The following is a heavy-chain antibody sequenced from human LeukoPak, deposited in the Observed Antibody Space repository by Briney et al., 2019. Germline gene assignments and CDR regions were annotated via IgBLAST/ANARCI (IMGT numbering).Heavy chain of an antibody. CDR2: INTDGSTT. Sequence: GGSLRLSCAGSGFTFSTYWMHWVRQAPGGGLLWVSGINTDGSTTNYADFVKGRFTISRDNAKHTVYLQMSSLRAEDTAVYYCAKEGSYDVDLEYWGQGALVTASS. V-gene: IGHV3-74*01. J-gene: IGHJ4*02. CDR3: AKEGSYDVDLEY. D-gene: IGHD5-12*01. CDR1: GFTFSTYW.